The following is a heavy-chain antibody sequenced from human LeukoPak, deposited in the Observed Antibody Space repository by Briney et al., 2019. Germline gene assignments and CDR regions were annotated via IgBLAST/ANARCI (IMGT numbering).Heavy chain of an antibody. J-gene: IGHJ6*03. V-gene: IGHV1-69*06. Sequence: KVCCKASLCTFSSYVISCGRQSPGHGVEWWGGIIPFFGTANYAQKFQGRVTITADKSTSTAYMELSSLRSEDTAVYYCARAGVSSSWYVHYYYYMDVWGKGTTVTVSS. D-gene: IGHD6-13*01. CDR2: IIPFFGTA. CDR3: ARAGVSSSWYVHYYYYMDV. CDR1: LCTFSSYV.